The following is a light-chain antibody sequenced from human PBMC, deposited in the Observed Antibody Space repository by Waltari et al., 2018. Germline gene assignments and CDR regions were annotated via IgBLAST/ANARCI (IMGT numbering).Light chain of an antibody. CDR3: AAWDDSLSGPGV. CDR2: RNN. J-gene: IGLJ3*02. Sequence: QSVLTQPPSASGTPGQRVTIPCSGSSPNIGSDFLSWYQQLPGTAPKLRVYRNNQRPSGVPDRFSGSKSGTSASLAISGLRSEDEADYYCAAWDDSLSGPGVFGGGTKLTVL. V-gene: IGLV1-47*01. CDR1: SPNIGSDF.